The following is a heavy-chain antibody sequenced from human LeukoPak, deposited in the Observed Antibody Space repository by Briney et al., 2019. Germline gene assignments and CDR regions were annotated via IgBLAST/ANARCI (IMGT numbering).Heavy chain of an antibody. Sequence: SQTLSLTCAISGDSVSSNSAAWNWIRQSPSRGLEWLGRTYYRSKWYNDYAVSVKSRITINPDTSKNQFSLQLNSVTPEDTAVYYCARGRQAIAVAGKPLYYYYYYMGVWGKGTTVTVSS. J-gene: IGHJ6*03. CDR2: TYYRSKWYN. CDR1: GDSVSSNSAA. D-gene: IGHD6-19*01. V-gene: IGHV6-1*01. CDR3: ARGRQAIAVAGKPLYYYYYYMGV.